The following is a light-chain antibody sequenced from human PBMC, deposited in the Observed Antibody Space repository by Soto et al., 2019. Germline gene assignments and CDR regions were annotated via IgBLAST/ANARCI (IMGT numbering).Light chain of an antibody. CDR2: EVS. CDR1: GSDVGGYNY. Sequence: QSPLTQPPSASGTPGQSVTISCTGTGSDVGGYNYVSWYQQHPGKAPKLMIYEVSKRASGVPDRFSGSRSGNTASLTVSGLQAEDEADYFCSSQGVFGGGTKVTV. V-gene: IGLV2-8*01. CDR3: SSQGV. J-gene: IGLJ3*02.